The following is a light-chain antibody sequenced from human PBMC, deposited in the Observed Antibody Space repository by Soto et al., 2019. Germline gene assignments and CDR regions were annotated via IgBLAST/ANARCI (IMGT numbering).Light chain of an antibody. J-gene: IGKJ1*01. Sequence: DIQMKQAPSSLSASVGDRVTITCRASQAIRNDLGWFQQKPGKAPKRLIHAAATLQGGVPSRFSGSGSGKEFTLTISSLQPEDFATYYCQQNNSIPPTFGQGTKVDIK. CDR1: QAIRND. V-gene: IGKV1-17*01. CDR3: QQNNSIPPT. CDR2: AAA.